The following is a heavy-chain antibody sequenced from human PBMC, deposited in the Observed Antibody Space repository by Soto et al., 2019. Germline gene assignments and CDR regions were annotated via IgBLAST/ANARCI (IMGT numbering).Heavy chain of an antibody. Sequence: SETLSLTCSVYGGSFSGYYWSWIRQPPGKGLEWIGEINHSGSTNYNPSLKSRVTISVDTSKNQFSLKLSSVTAADTAVYYCARYYVWGSYRPAYYFDYWGQGTLVTVSS. J-gene: IGHJ4*02. CDR3: ARYYVWGSYRPAYYFDY. CDR2: INHSGST. CDR1: GGSFSGYY. D-gene: IGHD3-16*02. V-gene: IGHV4-34*01.